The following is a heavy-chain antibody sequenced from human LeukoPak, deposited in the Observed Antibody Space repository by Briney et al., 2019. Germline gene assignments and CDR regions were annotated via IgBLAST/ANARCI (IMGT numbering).Heavy chain of an antibody. J-gene: IGHJ4*02. CDR2: ISYVGGNK. CDR3: ARDWGDYAPTYYFDY. V-gene: IGHV3-30-3*01. CDR1: GFTFSSYA. D-gene: IGHD4-17*01. Sequence: PGGSLRLSCAASGFTFSSYAIHWVRQAPGKGLEWVAVISYVGGNKYYADSVKGRFTISRDNSKNTLYLQMNSLRAEDTAVYYCARDWGDYAPTYYFDYWGQGTLVTVSS.